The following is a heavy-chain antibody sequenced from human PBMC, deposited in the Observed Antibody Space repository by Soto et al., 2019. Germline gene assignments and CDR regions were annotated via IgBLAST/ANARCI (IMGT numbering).Heavy chain of an antibody. CDR2: INPSGGST. CDR1: GYTFTNYY. V-gene: IGHV1-46*01. J-gene: IGHJ4*02. CDR3: ERDDSSGGSN. D-gene: IGHD6-19*01. Sequence: ASVKVSCKASGYTFTNYYMHWVRQAAGQGLEWMGIINPSGGSTSYAQKFQGRVTMTRATATSTVDMEPSDLRSVDTAVSCCERDDSSGGSNWGQGTLVTVSS.